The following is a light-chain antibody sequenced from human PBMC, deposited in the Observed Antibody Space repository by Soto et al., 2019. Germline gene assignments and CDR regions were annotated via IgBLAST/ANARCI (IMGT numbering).Light chain of an antibody. Sequence: DIVMTQSPDSLAVSLGERATTNCKSSQSGLYSSNAKTYLAWFQQQQAQPPKLLMYWAFIRQSGVPDRFSGSGAGTDFTLTISSLQAEDVAVYYCQQHYSTPRTCGGGT. V-gene: IGKV4-1*01. J-gene: IGKJ4*01. CDR1: QSGLYSSNAKTY. CDR2: WAF. CDR3: QQHYSTPRT.